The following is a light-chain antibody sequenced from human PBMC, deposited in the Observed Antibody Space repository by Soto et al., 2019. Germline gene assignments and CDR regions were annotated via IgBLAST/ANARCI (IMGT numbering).Light chain of an antibody. CDR1: QSVRSN. CDR3: QQYSIWRT. Sequence: EIVMTQSPATLSVSPGERATLSCRASQSVRSNLAWYQQKPGQAPRLLIYDASNRATGIPARFSGSGSGTDFTLTISSLQSEDFAVYYCQQYSIWRTFGQGTKADIK. J-gene: IGKJ1*01. CDR2: DAS. V-gene: IGKV3D-15*01.